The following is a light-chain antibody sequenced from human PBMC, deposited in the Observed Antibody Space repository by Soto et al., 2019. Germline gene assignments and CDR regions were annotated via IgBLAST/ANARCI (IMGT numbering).Light chain of an antibody. V-gene: IGLV2-11*01. CDR1: SSDVGGYNY. J-gene: IGLJ3*02. Sequence: QSVLTQPRSVSGSPGQSVTISCTGTSSDVGGYNYVSWYQQHPGKAPKLMIYDVSKRPSGVPDRFSGSKSGNTASLAVSGLQAEDEAHYYCCAYGGSGNWVFGGGTKVTVL. CDR3: CAYGGSGNWV. CDR2: DVS.